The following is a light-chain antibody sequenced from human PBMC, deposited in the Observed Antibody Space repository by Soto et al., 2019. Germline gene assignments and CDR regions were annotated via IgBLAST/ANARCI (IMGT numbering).Light chain of an antibody. V-gene: IGLV1-44*01. J-gene: IGLJ1*01. CDR1: SSNIGSNT. CDR2: SNN. Sequence: QSVLTQPPSASGTPGQRVTISCSGSSSNIGSNTVNWYQQLPGTAPKLLIYSNNQRPSGVPDRFSGSKSGSSASLAISGLRSDDEADYYCAAWDDGLNGYVFGTGTKLTVL. CDR3: AAWDDGLNGYV.